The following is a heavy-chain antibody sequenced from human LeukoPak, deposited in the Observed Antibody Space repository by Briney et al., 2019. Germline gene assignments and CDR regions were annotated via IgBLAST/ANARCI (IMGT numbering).Heavy chain of an antibody. J-gene: IGHJ4*02. CDR3: ARDEMNGFLDY. D-gene: IGHD3-3*01. Sequence: PSETLSLTCTVSGGSISSYYWRWIRQPPGKGLEWIGYIYYSGSTNYNRSLKSRVTISVDTSKNQFSLKLSSVTAADTAVYYCARDEMNGFLDYWGQGTLVTVSS. CDR2: IYYSGST. CDR1: GGSISSYY. V-gene: IGHV4-59*01.